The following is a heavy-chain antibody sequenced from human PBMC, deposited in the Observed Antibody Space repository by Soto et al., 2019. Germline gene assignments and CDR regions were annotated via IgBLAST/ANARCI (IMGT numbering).Heavy chain of an antibody. CDR3: ARDSAGYDFWSGYTQMPYGMDV. D-gene: IGHD3-3*01. CDR2: INSDGSST. Sequence: PGGSLRLSCAASGFTFSSYWMHWVRQAPGKGLVWVSRINSDGSSTSYADSVKGRFTISRDNAKNTLYLQMNSLRAEDTAVYYCARDSAGYDFWSGYTQMPYGMDVWGQGTTVTVSS. CDR1: GFTFSSYW. V-gene: IGHV3-74*01. J-gene: IGHJ6*02.